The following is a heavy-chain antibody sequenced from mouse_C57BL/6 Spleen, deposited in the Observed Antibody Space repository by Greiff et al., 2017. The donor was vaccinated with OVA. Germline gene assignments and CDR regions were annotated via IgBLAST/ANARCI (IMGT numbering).Heavy chain of an antibody. CDR2: ISSGGSYT. Sequence: DVKLVESGGDLVKPGGSLKLSCAASGFTFSSYGMSWVRQTPDKRLAWVATISSGGSYTYYPDSVKGRFTISRDNAKNTLYLQMSSLKSEDTAMYYCARGGNYGNYYYAMDYWGQGTSVTVSS. CDR3: ARGGNYGNYYYAMDY. J-gene: IGHJ4*01. V-gene: IGHV5-6*02. CDR1: GFTFSSYG. D-gene: IGHD2-1*01.